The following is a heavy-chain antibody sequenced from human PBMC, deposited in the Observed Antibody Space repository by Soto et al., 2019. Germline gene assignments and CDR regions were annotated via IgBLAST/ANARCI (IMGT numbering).Heavy chain of an antibody. V-gene: IGHV4-4*07. J-gene: IGHJ6*02. CDR1: GDFISSYS. CDR2: IYASGST. CDR3: AVLGDFQSSNHAMDA. D-gene: IGHD3-10*01. Sequence: NPSETLSLTCTVSGDFISSYSWSWIRQSAGKGLEWIGRIYASGSTNYNPILKSRLTISVDTSKNQFSLKLSSVTAADTAVYYCAVLGDFQSSNHAMDAWGQGTTVTV.